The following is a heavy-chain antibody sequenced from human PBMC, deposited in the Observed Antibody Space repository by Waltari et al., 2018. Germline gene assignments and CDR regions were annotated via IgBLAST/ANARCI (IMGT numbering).Heavy chain of an antibody. CDR3: ARGGEWLPYGYYYYYGMDV. J-gene: IGHJ6*02. D-gene: IGHD5-12*01. CDR2: MNPNSGNT. V-gene: IGHV1-8*03. Sequence: QVQLVQSGAEVKKPGASVKVSCKASGYTFTSYDINWVRQATGQGLEWMGWMNPNSGNTGYAQKFQGRVTITRNTSISTAYMELSSLRSEDTAVYYCARGGEWLPYGYYYYYGMDVWGQGTTVTVSS. CDR1: GYTFTSYD.